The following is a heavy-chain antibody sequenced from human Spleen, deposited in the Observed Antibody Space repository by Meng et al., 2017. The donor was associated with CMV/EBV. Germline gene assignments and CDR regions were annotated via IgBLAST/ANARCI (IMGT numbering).Heavy chain of an antibody. Sequence: GESLKISCAASGFTFDDYTMHWVRQAPGKGLECVSLINWDGGITYYADSVRGRFTISRDNSKNSLYLQMNSLRAEDTAVYYCARVSGYCSTTSCQWVGGEGYYYYAMDVWGQGTTVTVSS. CDR3: ARVSGYCSTTSCQWVGGEGYYYYAMDV. CDR1: GFTFDDYT. J-gene: IGHJ6*02. CDR2: INWDGGIT. D-gene: IGHD2-2*01. V-gene: IGHV3-43*01.